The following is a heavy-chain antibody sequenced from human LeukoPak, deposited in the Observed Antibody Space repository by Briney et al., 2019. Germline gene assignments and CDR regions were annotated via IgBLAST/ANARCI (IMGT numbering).Heavy chain of an antibody. V-gene: IGHV1-2*06. D-gene: IGHD3-16*01. Sequence: GASVKVSCKASGYTFTGYYMHWVRQAPGQGLEWMGRMNPNSGDTNYAQKFQGRVTMTRDTSINTAYMELSSLRSDDTAVYYCVPRGDGGFDYWGQGTLVTVSS. CDR1: GYTFTGYY. CDR2: MNPNSGDT. J-gene: IGHJ4*02. CDR3: VPRGDGGFDY.